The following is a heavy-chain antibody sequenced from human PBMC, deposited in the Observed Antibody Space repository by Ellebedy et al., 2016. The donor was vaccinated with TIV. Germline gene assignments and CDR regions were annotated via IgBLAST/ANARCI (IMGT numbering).Heavy chain of an antibody. D-gene: IGHD1-26*01. CDR2: INTNTGSP. J-gene: IGHJ4*02. V-gene: IGHV7-4-1*02. CDR1: GYTFPNYA. CDR3: ARVRGTYWIDY. Sequence: ASVKVSCKASGYTFPNYAMNWVRQAPGQGLEWMGWINTNTGSPTYAQDFSERFVFSLDTSVSTVYLQISGLKAEDTAMYYCARVRGTYWIDYWGQGTLVTVSS.